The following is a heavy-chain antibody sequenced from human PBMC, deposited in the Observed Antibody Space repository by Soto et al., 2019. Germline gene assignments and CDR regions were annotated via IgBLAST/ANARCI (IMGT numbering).Heavy chain of an antibody. V-gene: IGHV4-59*01. CDR3: ARGTGDDHGDHADY. CDR2: IYYSGST. J-gene: IGHJ4*02. Sequence: SETLSLTCTVSGGSISSYYWSWIRQPPGKGLEWIGYIYYSGSTNYNPSLRSRVTISVDTSKNQFSLKLSSVTAADTAVYYCARGTGDDHGDHADYWGQGTLVPVS. CDR1: GGSISSYY. D-gene: IGHD4-17*01.